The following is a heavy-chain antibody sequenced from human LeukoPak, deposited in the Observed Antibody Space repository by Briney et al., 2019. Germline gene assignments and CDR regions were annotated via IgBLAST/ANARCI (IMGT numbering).Heavy chain of an antibody. J-gene: IGHJ4*02. CDR1: GGSISSYY. V-gene: IGHV4-4*07. D-gene: IGHD3-3*01. CDR2: IYTSGST. CDR3: AAYDFWSGYPN. Sequence: SETLSLTCTVSGGSISSYYWSWIRQPAGKGLEWTGRIYTSGSTNYNPSLKSRVTISVDTSKNQFSLKLSSVTAADTAVYYCAAYDFWSGYPNWGQGTLVTVSS.